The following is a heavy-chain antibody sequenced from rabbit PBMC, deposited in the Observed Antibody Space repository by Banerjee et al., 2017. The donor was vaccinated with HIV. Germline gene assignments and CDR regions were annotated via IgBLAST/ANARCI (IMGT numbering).Heavy chain of an antibody. D-gene: IGHD1-1*01. J-gene: IGHJ4*01. CDR2: IYTGSSGST. Sequence: QEQLEESGGDLVKPEGSLTLTCTASGFSFSSSYWMCWVRQAPGKGLEWIGCIYTGSSGSTDYASWAKGRFTISRSTSLNTVTLQMTSLTAADTATYFCARDQYASSSGYLGYFNLWGPGTLVTVS. V-gene: IGHV1S45*01. CDR1: GFSFSSSYW. CDR3: ARDQYASSSGYLGYFNL.